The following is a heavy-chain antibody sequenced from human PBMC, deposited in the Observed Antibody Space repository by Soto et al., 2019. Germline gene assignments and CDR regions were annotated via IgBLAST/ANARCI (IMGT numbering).Heavy chain of an antibody. Sequence: GGSLRLSCAASGFTFSSYAMSWVRQAPGKGLEWVSAISVSGGSTYYADSVKGRFTISRDNSKNTLYLQMTSLRAEDTAVYYCAKLIAACPYYYYGMDVWGQGTTVTVSS. D-gene: IGHD6-6*01. V-gene: IGHV3-23*01. CDR3: AKLIAACPYYYYGMDV. J-gene: IGHJ6*02. CDR1: GFTFSSYA. CDR2: ISVSGGST.